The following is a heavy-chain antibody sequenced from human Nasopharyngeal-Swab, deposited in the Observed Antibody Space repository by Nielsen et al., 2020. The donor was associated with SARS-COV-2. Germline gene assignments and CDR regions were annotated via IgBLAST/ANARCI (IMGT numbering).Heavy chain of an antibody. Sequence: GESQKISCAASGFTFSTFGMHWVRQAPGKGLEWVAVIWYDGSNKYYADSVKGRFTISRDNSKNTLYLQMNSLRAEDTAIYYCARDEAGTANSGFDYWGQGTLVTVSS. CDR3: ARDEAGTANSGFDY. CDR1: GFTFSTFG. CDR2: IWYDGSNK. J-gene: IGHJ4*02. D-gene: IGHD1-1*01. V-gene: IGHV3-33*01.